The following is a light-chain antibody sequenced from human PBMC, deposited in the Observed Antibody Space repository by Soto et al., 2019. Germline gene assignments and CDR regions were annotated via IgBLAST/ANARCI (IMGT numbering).Light chain of an antibody. J-gene: IGKJ1*01. V-gene: IGKV3-11*01. CDR2: DAS. CDR3: QQYHILPRT. CDR1: QMESSY. Sequence: EIVLTQSPATLSLSPGERATLSCRASQMESSYLAWYQQKPGQAPRLLIYDASNRATGIPDRFSGSGSGTDFTLTISGLEPEDFAVYYCQQYHILPRTFGQGTKV.